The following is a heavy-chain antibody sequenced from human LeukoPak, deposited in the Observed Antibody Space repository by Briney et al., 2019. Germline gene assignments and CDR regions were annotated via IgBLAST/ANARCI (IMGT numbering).Heavy chain of an antibody. V-gene: IGHV1-18*01. CDR2: ISAYNGNT. D-gene: IGHD6-13*01. CDR3: ARDLGGVGSSWYWAFDI. CDR1: GFTFTSYG. J-gene: IGHJ3*02. Sequence: GGSLRLSCAASGFTFTSYGISWVRQAPGQGLEWMGWISAYNGNTNYAQKLQGRVTMTTDTSTSTVYMELSSLRSEDTAVYYCARDLGGVGSSWYWAFDIWGQGTMVTVSS.